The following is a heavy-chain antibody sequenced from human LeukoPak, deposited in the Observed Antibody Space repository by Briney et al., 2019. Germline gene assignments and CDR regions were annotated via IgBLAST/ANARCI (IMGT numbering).Heavy chain of an antibody. Sequence: GGSLTLSCAASGFTFTDYSMNWVRQAPGKGLEWVSAISGSGGSTYYADSVKGRFTISRDNSKNTLYLQMNSLRAEDTAVYYCAKVRQVTIFELIDYWGQGTLVTVSS. CDR3: AKVRQVTIFELIDY. CDR2: ISGSGGST. V-gene: IGHV3-23*01. D-gene: IGHD3-3*01. CDR1: GFTFTDYS. J-gene: IGHJ4*02.